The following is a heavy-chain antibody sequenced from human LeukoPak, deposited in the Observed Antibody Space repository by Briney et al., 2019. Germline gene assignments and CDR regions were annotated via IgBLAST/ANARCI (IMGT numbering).Heavy chain of an antibody. CDR2: ISSDGSGT. CDR1: GFTFNNYW. CDR3: ARGDGYNWEYYFDY. J-gene: IGHJ4*02. V-gene: IGHV3-74*01. D-gene: IGHD5-24*01. Sequence: GGSLRLSCAASGFTFNNYWMHWVRQAPGKGLVWVSRISSDGSGTRYADSVRGRFTISRDNAKNTLYLQMNSLRAEDTAVYYCARGDGYNWEYYFDYWGQGTLVTVSS.